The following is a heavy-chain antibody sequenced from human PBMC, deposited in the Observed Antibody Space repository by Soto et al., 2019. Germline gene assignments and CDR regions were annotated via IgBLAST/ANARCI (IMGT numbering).Heavy chain of an antibody. CDR1: GASFSDNW. CDR3: ASARWNY. V-gene: IGHV4-34*01. Sequence: SSETLSLTCAVYGASFSDNWWSWVRQPPGKGLEWIGEVNHDGKTNYKPSLKSRLSISVDTSKAQFSLRLTSVSAADMAVYYCASARWNYWGRGTVVTVSP. D-gene: IGHD6-6*01. J-gene: IGHJ4*02. CDR2: VNHDGKT.